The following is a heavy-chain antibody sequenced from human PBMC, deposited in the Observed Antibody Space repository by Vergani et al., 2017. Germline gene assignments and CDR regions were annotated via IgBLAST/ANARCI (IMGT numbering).Heavy chain of an antibody. J-gene: IGHJ6*02. V-gene: IGHV4-38-2*02. CDR1: GYSISSGYY. D-gene: IGHD4-17*01. CDR3: ARDYGDYGIYYYGMDV. CDR2: IYHSGST. Sequence: QVQLQESGPGLVKPSETLSLTCAVSGYSISSGYYWGWIRQPPGKGLEWIGSIYHSGSTYYNPSLKSRVTISVDTSKNQFSLKLSSVTAADTAVYYCARDYGDYGIYYYGMDVWGQGTTVTVSS.